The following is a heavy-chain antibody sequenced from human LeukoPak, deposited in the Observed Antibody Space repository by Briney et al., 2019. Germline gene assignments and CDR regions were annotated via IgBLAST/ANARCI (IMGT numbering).Heavy chain of an antibody. CDR2: ISSSSYI. CDR3: AKDRYGDYPTPFDY. CDR1: GFTFSSYS. J-gene: IGHJ4*02. D-gene: IGHD4-17*01. V-gene: IGHV3-21*04. Sequence: PGGSLRLSCAASGFTFSSYSMNWVRQAPGKGLEWVSSISSSSYIYYADSVKGRFTISRDNAKNSLYLQMNSLRAEDTAVYYCAKDRYGDYPTPFDYWGQGTLVTVSS.